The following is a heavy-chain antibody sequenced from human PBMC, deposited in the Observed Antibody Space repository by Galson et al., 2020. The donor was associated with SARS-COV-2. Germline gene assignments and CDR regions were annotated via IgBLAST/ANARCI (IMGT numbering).Heavy chain of an antibody. V-gene: IGHV1-18*01. J-gene: IGHJ6*02. CDR3: ARDMLVQALSGMDV. D-gene: IGHD2-8*01. CDR2: ISAYNGNT. CDR1: GYTFTSYG. Sequence: ASVKVSCKASGYTFTSYGISWVRQAPGQGLEWMGWISAYNGNTNYAQKLQGRVTMTTDTSTSTAYMELRSLRSDDTAVYYCARDMLVQALSGMDVWGQGTTVTVSS.